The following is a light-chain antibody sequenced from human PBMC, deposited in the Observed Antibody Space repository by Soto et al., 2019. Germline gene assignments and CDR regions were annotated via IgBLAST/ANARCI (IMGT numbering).Light chain of an antibody. V-gene: IGKV3-11*01. CDR1: QSIGNY. J-gene: IGKJ3*01. Sequence: EVVLTQSPATLSLSPGVGATLSCRASQSIGNYLAWYQQKPGQAPRLLIYATSNRATGIPARFSGSGSGTDFTLTSSSLEPEDFAVYYCQQRSSWPFTFGPGTKVDIK. CDR3: QQRSSWPFT. CDR2: ATS.